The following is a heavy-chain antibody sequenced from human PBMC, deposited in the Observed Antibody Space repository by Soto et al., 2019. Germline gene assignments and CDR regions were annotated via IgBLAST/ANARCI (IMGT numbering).Heavy chain of an antibody. CDR3: TKDSHWGIISPTHDH. V-gene: IGHV1-69*04. CDR1: RGAFSSYT. J-gene: IGHJ4*02. CDR2: IIPILGIA. D-gene: IGHD3-16*01. Sequence: ASVKVSCKASRGAFSSYTISWLRQAPGQGLEWMGRIIPILGIANYAQKFQGRVTITADNSKNLLLLQMNSLRVEDTAIYYCTKDSHWGIISPTHDHWGQGTQVTVSS.